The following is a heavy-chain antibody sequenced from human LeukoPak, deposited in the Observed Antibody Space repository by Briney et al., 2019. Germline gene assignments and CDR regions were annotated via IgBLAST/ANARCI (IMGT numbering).Heavy chain of an antibody. J-gene: IGHJ3*02. CDR2: INWNGGST. CDR1: GFIFDDFG. D-gene: IGHD3-22*01. Sequence: GGSLRLSCAASGFIFDDFGMSWVRQAPGKGLEWVSGINWNGGSTGYADSVKGRFTISRDNAKNSLYLQTNSLRAEDTALYYCARLGTYYYDSSGSLGVPHAFDIWGQGTMVTVSS. V-gene: IGHV3-20*04. CDR3: ARLGTYYYDSSGSLGVPHAFDI.